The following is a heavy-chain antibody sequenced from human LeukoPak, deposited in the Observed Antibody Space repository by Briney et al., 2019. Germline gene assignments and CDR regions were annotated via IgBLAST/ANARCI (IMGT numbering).Heavy chain of an antibody. J-gene: IGHJ4*02. CDR1: RFTLSSYE. D-gene: IGHD2-8*02. CDR2: ISSSGSTI. CDR3: ARAWWGEGHFDS. Sequence: PGGSLRLSCAASRFTLSSYEMNWVHQAPGKGLEWVSYISSSGSTIYYADSVRGRFSISRDNAKNSLYLQMNSLRAEDTAVYYCARAWWGEGHFDSWGQGTLVTVSS. V-gene: IGHV3-48*03.